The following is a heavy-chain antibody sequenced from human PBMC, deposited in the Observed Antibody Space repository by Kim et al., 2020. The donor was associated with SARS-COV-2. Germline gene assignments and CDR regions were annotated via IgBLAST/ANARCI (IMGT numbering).Heavy chain of an antibody. D-gene: IGHD3-10*01. J-gene: IGHJ6*02. CDR1: GGSIGTYY. CDR3: VRDRGAIQYSYYGMDV. CDR2: VAYNGGTSYN. V-gene: IGHV4-59*13. Sequence: SETLSLTCTVSGGSIGTYYWTWIRQSPGKRLEWIGYVAYNGGTSYNNYNPSLKSRVTISIDTSQNQFSLTLTSVTAADTAVYYCVRDRGAIQYSYYGMDVWGQGTTVTVSS.